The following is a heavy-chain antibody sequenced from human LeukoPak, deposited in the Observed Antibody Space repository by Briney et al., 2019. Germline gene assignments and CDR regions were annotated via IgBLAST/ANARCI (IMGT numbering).Heavy chain of an antibody. V-gene: IGHV3-21*01. D-gene: IGHD3-9*01. CDR3: ARDSYYDILTGYYWGRDYFDY. J-gene: IGHJ4*02. Sequence: PGGSLRLSCAASGFTFSTYTMNWVRQAPGKGLEWVSSISTSSRYIYYADSVKGRFTISRDNAKNSLYLQMNSLRAEDTAVYYCARDSYYDILTGYYWGRDYFDYWGQGTLVTVSS. CDR2: ISTSSRYI. CDR1: GFTFSTYT.